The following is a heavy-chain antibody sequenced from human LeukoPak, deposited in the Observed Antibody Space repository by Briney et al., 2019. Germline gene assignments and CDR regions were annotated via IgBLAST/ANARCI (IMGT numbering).Heavy chain of an antibody. CDR1: GFTFSSYG. J-gene: IGHJ1*01. Sequence: GSLRLSCAASGFTFSSYGMHWVRQAPGKGLEWVAVIYSGGDTYYADSVKGRFTISRDNSKNTLYLQMNSLRAEDTAVYYCANLVAAGEYFQHWGQGTLVTVSS. V-gene: IGHV3-66*01. D-gene: IGHD6-25*01. CDR2: IYSGGDT. CDR3: ANLVAAGEYFQH.